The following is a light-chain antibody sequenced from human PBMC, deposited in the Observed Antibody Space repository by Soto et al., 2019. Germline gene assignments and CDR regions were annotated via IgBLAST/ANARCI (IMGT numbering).Light chain of an antibody. CDR1: SSDVGSYNL. Sequence: QSVLTQPASVSGSPGQSITISCTGTSSDVGSYNLVSWYRQHPGKAPKLMIYEVSKRPSGVSNRFSGSKSGNTASLTISGLQAEDEADYYCCSYEGSSTFYVFGTGTKLTVL. J-gene: IGLJ1*01. V-gene: IGLV2-23*02. CDR3: CSYEGSSTFYV. CDR2: EVS.